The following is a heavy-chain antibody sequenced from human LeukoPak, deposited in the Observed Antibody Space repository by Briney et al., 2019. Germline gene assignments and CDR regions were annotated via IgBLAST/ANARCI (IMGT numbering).Heavy chain of an antibody. Sequence: GSLRLSCAASGFTFSSYSMNWVRQAPGKGLEWVSSISSSSSYIYYADSVKGRFTISRDNAKNSLYLQMSSLRAEDTAVYYCARMVFGVVSPVDYWGQGTLVTVSS. CDR3: ARMVFGVVSPVDY. V-gene: IGHV3-21*01. D-gene: IGHD3-3*01. J-gene: IGHJ4*02. CDR2: ISSSSSYI. CDR1: GFTFSSYS.